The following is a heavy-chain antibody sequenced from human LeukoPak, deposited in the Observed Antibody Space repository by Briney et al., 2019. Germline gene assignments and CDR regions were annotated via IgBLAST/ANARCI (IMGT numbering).Heavy chain of an antibody. J-gene: IGHJ6*03. Sequence: SVKVSCKASGGTFSSYTISWVRQAPGQGLEWMGGIIPIFRTTNYAQKFQGRVTLTTDESTSTAYMELSSLRSEDTAVYFCAAVLTGYQGTYYFYYYMDVWAKGPRSPSP. V-gene: IGHV1-69*05. CDR2: IIPIFRTT. CDR1: GGTFSSYT. CDR3: AAVLTGYQGTYYFYYYMDV. D-gene: IGHD3-9*01.